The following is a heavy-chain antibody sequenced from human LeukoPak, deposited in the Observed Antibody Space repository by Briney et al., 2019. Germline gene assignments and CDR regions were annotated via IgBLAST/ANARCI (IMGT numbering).Heavy chain of an antibody. CDR3: ARGRGLVTPAEYFQH. CDR1: TFTVSDKY. CDR2: IYGDGST. Sequence: PGGSLRLSCAASTFTVSDKYMSWVRQAPGKGLEWVSVIYGDGSTYYADSVKGRFTMCRDNSKNTVYLQMNSLRAEDTAVYYCARGRGLVTPAEYFQHWGQGTLVTVSS. J-gene: IGHJ1*01. D-gene: IGHD3/OR15-3a*01. V-gene: IGHV3-66*01.